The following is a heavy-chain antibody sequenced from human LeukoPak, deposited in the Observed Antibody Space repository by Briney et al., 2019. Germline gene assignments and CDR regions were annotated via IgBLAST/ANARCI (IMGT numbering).Heavy chain of an antibody. CDR3: ARIGSYPYYFDY. Sequence: GGSLRLSCAASGFTFSSYEMNWVRQAPGKGLEGVSYLSTTGNTIYYADSVKGRFTISRDNAKKSLYLQMSSLRAEDTAVYYCARIGSYPYYFDYWGQGALVTVSS. CDR1: GFTFSSYE. J-gene: IGHJ4*02. V-gene: IGHV3-48*03. D-gene: IGHD1-26*01. CDR2: LSTTGNTI.